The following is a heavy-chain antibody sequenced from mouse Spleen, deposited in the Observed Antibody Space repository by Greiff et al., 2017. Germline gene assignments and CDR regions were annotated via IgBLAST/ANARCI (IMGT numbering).Heavy chain of an antibody. Sequence: EVKLVESGGGLVKPGGSLKLSCAASGFTFSDYGMHWVRQAPEKGLEWVAYISSGSSTIYYADTVKGRFPISRDNAKNTLFLQMTSLRSEDTAMYYCARSYESYYYAMDYWGQGTSVTVSS. D-gene: IGHD2-3*01. J-gene: IGHJ4*01. CDR3: ARSYESYYYAMDY. CDR1: GFTFSDYG. V-gene: IGHV5-17*01. CDR2: ISSGSSTI.